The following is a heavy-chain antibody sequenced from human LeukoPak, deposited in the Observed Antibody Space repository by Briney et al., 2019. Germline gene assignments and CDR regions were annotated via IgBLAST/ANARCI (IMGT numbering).Heavy chain of an antibody. Sequence: PGGSLRLSCAGSGFSVSGSYMSWVRQAPGKGLEWVSIIYNGDTPHYADSVRGRFTLSRDNSENAVFLQMNSLRAEDTAVYFCARERVSSPYLDSWGQGTLVIVSS. V-gene: IGHV3-53*01. D-gene: IGHD5/OR15-5a*01. J-gene: IGHJ4*02. CDR3: ARERVSSPYLDS. CDR1: GFSVSGSY. CDR2: IYNGDTP.